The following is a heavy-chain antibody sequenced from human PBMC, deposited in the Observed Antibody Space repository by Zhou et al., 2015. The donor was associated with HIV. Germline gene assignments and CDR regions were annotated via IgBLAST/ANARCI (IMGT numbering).Heavy chain of an antibody. CDR2: ITPVLGTA. V-gene: IGHV1-69*06. CDR3: ARDRGGARPDWRYFDV. J-gene: IGHJ2*01. CDR1: GGTFSNYA. Sequence: QVQLLQSGAEVKKSGSSVKVSCQTSGGTFSNYAIIWVRQAPGQGLVWMGGITPVLGTAKYAQKFQGRVSFTADRSTSTAYMELSSLTSEDTAVYFCARDRGGARPDWRYFDVWGRGSLVTVSS. D-gene: IGHD3-16*01.